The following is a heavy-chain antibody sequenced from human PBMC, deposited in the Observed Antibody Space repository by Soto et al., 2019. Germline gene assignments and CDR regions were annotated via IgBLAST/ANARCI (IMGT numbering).Heavy chain of an antibody. CDR1: GFDLSHYA. CDR3: ARDHTLTVSARRRDFVSTRQNEDSHNYGMDV. V-gene: IGHV3-30*01. Sequence: QLVQSGGGVVQPGGSLRLTCAASGFDLSHYAIHWVRQAPGKGLQWVALLSFDGSEEFFVDSVKGRFTISRDNSNNKVYLQMNSLRGDDTAVYSCARDHTLTVSARRRDFVSTRQNEDSHNYGMDVWGQGNTVSVSS. CDR2: LSFDGSEE. J-gene: IGHJ6*02. D-gene: IGHD3-10*01.